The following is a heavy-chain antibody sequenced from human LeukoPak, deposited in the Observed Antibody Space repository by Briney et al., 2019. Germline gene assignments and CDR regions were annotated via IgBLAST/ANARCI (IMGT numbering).Heavy chain of an antibody. CDR2: FSAYNGNT. CDR3: ARVGKLSYFDY. CDR1: DYTFTSYG. D-gene: IGHD2-15*01. Sequence: GSSVKVSSTRSDYTFTSYGISGVRQATGQWLEWMGWFSAYNGNTNYAQKLQGRVTMTTDTSTSTAYMELRSLRSDDTAVYYCARVGKLSYFDYWGQGTLVTVSS. J-gene: IGHJ4*02. V-gene: IGHV1-18*01.